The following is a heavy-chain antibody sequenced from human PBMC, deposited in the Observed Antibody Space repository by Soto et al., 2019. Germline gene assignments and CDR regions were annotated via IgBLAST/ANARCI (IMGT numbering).Heavy chain of an antibody. Sequence: QVQLVQSGPEVKKPGASVKVSCKASGYTFATYGISWVRQAPGQGLEWMGWISAYNANTDYAQKLQGRVTMTTHTSTSTAYMDLRSLRTYHTAVYYCARGTSGSYHSAISTWGQGTLVTVSS. CDR1: GYTFATYG. CDR3: ARGTSGSYHSAIST. D-gene: IGHD1-26*01. CDR2: ISAYNANT. J-gene: IGHJ5*02. V-gene: IGHV1-18*01.